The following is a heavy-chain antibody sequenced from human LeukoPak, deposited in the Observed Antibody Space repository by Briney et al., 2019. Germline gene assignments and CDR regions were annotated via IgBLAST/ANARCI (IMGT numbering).Heavy chain of an antibody. V-gene: IGHV1-69*06. CDR2: IIPMFGKA. CDR1: GGTFSSYD. D-gene: IGHD2-2*01. J-gene: IGHJ4*02. Sequence: ASVKVSCKASGGTFSSYDIRWVRPAPGQGLEWMGGIIPMFGKANDAQKFQGRVTTTADKATSTAYMELSSMRSEDTAVYYCAGGRTDIVVVPATLRNYYFDYWGQGTLVTVSS. CDR3: AGGRTDIVVVPATLRNYYFDY.